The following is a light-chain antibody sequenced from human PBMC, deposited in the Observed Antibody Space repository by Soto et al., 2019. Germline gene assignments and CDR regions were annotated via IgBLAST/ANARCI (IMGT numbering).Light chain of an antibody. CDR2: GAS. Sequence: EIVMTQSPATLSVSPGERAALSCRAIQSINTNLAWYQQKPGQAPRVLIYGASTRATGIPARFSGSGSGTEFTLTISSLQSEDFAVYYCQQYNDWPPGYTFGQGTKVDIK. CDR1: QSINTN. V-gene: IGKV3-15*01. J-gene: IGKJ2*01. CDR3: QQYNDWPPGYT.